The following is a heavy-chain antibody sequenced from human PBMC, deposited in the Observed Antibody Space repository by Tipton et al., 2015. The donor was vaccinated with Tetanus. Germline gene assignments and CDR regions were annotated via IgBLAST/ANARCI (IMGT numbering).Heavy chain of an antibody. Sequence: LRLSCSLSGGSLSSGTFYWDWIRQRPGKGLEWIGNIYYNGNTLQNPSLKGRVTLSLDKSKNQFSPKLRSVTAADTAIYYCARSADNWFDPWGQGILVTVSS. CDR1: GGSLSSGTFY. CDR2: IYYNGNT. V-gene: IGHV4-39*01. CDR3: ARSADNWFDP. J-gene: IGHJ5*02.